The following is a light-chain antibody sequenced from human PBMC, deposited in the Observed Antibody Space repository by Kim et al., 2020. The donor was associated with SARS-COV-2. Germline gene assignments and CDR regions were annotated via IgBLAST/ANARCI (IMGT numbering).Light chain of an antibody. V-gene: IGKV3D-20*01. CDR3: QQDGRTPLT. Sequence: EIVLTQSPATLSLSPGERATLSCGASQSVNNNYLAWYQQKPGLAPRLLIYDASNRATGIPDRFSGSGSGTDFTLTISRLEPEDFAVYYCQQDGRTPLTFGGGSKVDSK. J-gene: IGKJ4*01. CDR2: DAS. CDR1: QSVNNNY.